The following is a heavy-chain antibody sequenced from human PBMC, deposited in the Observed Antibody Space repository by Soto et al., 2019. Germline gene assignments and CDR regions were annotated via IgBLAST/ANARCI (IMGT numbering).Heavy chain of an antibody. CDR2: IYPGDSDT. V-gene: IGHV5-51*01. J-gene: IGHJ6*02. CDR1: GYSFTSYW. D-gene: IGHD6-13*01. CDR3: ARAVYSSSWYWSTYYGMDV. Sequence: GESLKISCKGSGYSFTSYWIGWVRQMPGKGLEWMGIIYPGDSDTRYGPSFQGQVTISADKSISTAYLQWSSLKASDTAMYYCARAVYSSSWYWSTYYGMDVWGQGTTVTVSS.